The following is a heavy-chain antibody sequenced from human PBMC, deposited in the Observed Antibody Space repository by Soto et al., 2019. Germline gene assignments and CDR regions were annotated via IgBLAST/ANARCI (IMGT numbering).Heavy chain of an antibody. J-gene: IGHJ6*02. V-gene: IGHV1-69*01. CDR3: ARNVGFGESIAYYYYGMDV. D-gene: IGHD3-10*01. CDR2: IIPIFGTA. Sequence: QVQLVQSGAVVKKPGSSVKVSCKASGGTFSSYAISWVRQAPGQGLEWMGGIIPIFGTANYAQKFQGRVTITADESTSTAYMELSSLRSEDTAVYYCARNVGFGESIAYYYYGMDVWGQGTTVTVSS. CDR1: GGTFSSYA.